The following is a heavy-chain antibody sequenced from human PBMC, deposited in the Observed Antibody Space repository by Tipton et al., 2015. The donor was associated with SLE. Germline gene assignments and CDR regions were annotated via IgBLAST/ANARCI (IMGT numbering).Heavy chain of an antibody. Sequence: TLSLTCTVSGGSISSYYWSWIRQPPGKGLEWIGYIYTSGSTNYNPSLKSRVTISVDTSKNQFSLKLSSVTAADTAVYYCATPGYCSGGSCYPALGYWGQGTLVTVSS. J-gene: IGHJ4*02. CDR3: ATPGYCSGGSCYPALGY. CDR1: GGSISSYY. V-gene: IGHV4-4*08. CDR2: IYTSGST. D-gene: IGHD2-15*01.